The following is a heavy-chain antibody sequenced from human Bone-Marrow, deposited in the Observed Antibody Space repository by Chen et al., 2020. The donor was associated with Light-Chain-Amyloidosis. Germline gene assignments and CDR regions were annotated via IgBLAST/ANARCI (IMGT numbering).Heavy chain of an antibody. CDR3: ATSNTISFEY. J-gene: IGHJ4*02. Sequence: QVQVVQSGAEVRKPGASVKVSCKVSGYTLSDVSMHWVRQAPGKGLEWMGGFNPEEGGIIYAQKFQGRVALTEDTSTDTAHMEMTSLRSDDTAMYYCATSNTISFEYWGQGTLVTVSS. CDR1: GYTLSDVS. D-gene: IGHD3-9*01. V-gene: IGHV1-24*01. CDR2: FNPEEGGI.